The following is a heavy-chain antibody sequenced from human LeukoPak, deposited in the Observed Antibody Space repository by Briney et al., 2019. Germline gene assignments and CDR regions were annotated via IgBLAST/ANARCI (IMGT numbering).Heavy chain of an antibody. CDR3: ARDTGSNFFDP. V-gene: IGHV1-18*01. CDR2: ISTYNAKT. CDR1: GYTFTTYG. Sequence: ASVKVSCKASGYTFTTYGIIWERQAPGQGLEWMGWISTYNAKTEYAQNLQGRVAMTTDTSTSTVYMELRSLTSDDTAVYYCARDTGSNFFDPWGQGTLVTVAS. D-gene: IGHD1-26*01. J-gene: IGHJ5*02.